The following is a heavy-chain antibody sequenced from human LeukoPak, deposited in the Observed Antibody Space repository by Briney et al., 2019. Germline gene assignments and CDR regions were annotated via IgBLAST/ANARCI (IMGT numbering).Heavy chain of an antibody. D-gene: IGHD4-17*01. Sequence: GGSLRLSCAASGFTFSRYSMNWVRQAPGKGLEWVSSISSSSSYIYYADTVKGRFTISRDNAKTSLYLQMNSLRAEDTAVYYCARDRLIYGDYGDAFDIWGQGTMVTVSS. J-gene: IGHJ3*02. CDR1: GFTFSRYS. CDR3: ARDRLIYGDYGDAFDI. CDR2: ISSSSSYI. V-gene: IGHV3-21*01.